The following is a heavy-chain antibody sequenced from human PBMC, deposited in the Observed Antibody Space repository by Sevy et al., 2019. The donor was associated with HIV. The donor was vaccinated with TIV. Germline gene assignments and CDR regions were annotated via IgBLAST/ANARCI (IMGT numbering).Heavy chain of an antibody. V-gene: IGHV3-30*03. CDR3: ATSLMPYCSGGSCYYFDY. CDR1: GFTFSSYG. Sequence: GGSLRLSCAASGFTFSSYGMHWVRQAPGKGLEWVAVISYDGRNKYYADSVKGRFTISRDNSKNSLYLQMNSLRAEDTAVCYCATSLMPYCSGGSCYYFDYWGQGTLVTVSS. J-gene: IGHJ4*02. CDR2: ISYDGRNK. D-gene: IGHD2-15*01.